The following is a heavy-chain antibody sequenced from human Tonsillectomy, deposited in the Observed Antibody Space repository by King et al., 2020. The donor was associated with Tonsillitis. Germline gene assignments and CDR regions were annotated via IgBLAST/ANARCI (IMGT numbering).Heavy chain of an antibody. CDR3: AKGLFFAAAGRVDY. CDR2: ISASGDNT. Sequence: VQLLESGGGLVQPGGSLRLSCAASGFTFSSYAMSWVRQAPGKGLEWVSAISASGDNTYYADSVKGRFTVSRDNSKNTLSLQMNSLRAEDTAVYYCAKGLFFAAAGRVDYWGQGTLVTVSS. J-gene: IGHJ4*02. V-gene: IGHV3-23*01. CDR1: GFTFSSYA. D-gene: IGHD6-13*01.